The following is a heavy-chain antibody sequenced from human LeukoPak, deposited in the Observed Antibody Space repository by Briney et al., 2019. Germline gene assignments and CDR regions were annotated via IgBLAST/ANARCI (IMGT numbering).Heavy chain of an antibody. V-gene: IGHV4-4*07. CDR2: IYNRGST. CDR1: GGSISSYH. J-gene: IGHJ4*01. Sequence: SETLSLTCTVSGGSISSYHWSWIRQPAGKGLDWIGRIYNRGSTNYNPSLKSRVTMSVDTSKNQFSLKLSSVTAADTAVYYCARDDDDYLYWGHGTLVTVSS. D-gene: IGHD4-17*01. CDR3: ARDDDDYLY.